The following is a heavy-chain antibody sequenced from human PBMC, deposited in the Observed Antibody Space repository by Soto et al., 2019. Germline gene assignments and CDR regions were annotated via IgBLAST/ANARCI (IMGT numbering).Heavy chain of an antibody. CDR1: GYTFNNYG. V-gene: IGHV1-18*01. CDR2: IGPYHGNT. D-gene: IGHD2-15*01. Sequence: QVQLVQSGAEVKKPGASVKFSCQASGYTFNNYGISWVRQAPGQGLEWMGWIGPYHGNTDPAQNFQGRVTMTTDTSTNTAYMELRSLISDDTAWYYCARCYCSVGSCYTCWHFDLWGRGTLVTVSS. CDR3: ARCYCSVGSCYTCWHFDL. J-gene: IGHJ2*01.